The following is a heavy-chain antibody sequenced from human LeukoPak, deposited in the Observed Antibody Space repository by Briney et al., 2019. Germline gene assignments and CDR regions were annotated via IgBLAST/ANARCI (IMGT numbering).Heavy chain of an antibody. CDR3: ARGPPAPSPIGNLNFDY. D-gene: IGHD4-23*01. J-gene: IGHJ4*02. CDR2: INPSGGST. Sequence: ASVKVSCKASGYTFTSYYMHWVRQAPGQGLEWMGIINPSGGSTSYAQKFQGRVTMTRDTSTSTVYMELSSLRSEDTAVYYCARGPPAPSPIGNLNFDYWGQGTLVTVSS. V-gene: IGHV1-46*01. CDR1: GYTFTSYY.